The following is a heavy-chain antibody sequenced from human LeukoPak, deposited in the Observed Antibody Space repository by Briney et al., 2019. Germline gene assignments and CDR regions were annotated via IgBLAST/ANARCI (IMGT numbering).Heavy chain of an antibody. Sequence: ASVKVSCKPSGYTFTSYDVNWVRQATGQGREWMGWVNPNSGHTGYAQKFQGRVTMTTNTSISTAYMELSSLRSEDTAVYYCARGAPGSYCSGGSCPYFDYWGQGTLVSVSS. CDR1: GYTFTSYD. D-gene: IGHD2-15*01. CDR2: VNPNSGHT. CDR3: ARGAPGSYCSGGSCPYFDY. V-gene: IGHV1-8*01. J-gene: IGHJ4*02.